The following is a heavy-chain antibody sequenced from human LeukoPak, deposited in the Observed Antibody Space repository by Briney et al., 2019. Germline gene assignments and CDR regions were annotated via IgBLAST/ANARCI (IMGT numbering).Heavy chain of an antibody. V-gene: IGHV4-34*01. CDR3: ARGRYERYCSSTSCYTEYSSSGRRGRFFDY. CDR2: INHSGST. CDR1: GGSFSGYY. J-gene: IGHJ4*02. D-gene: IGHD2-2*02. Sequence: SETLSLTCAVYGGSFSGYYWSWIRQPPGNRLEWIGEINHSGSTNYNPSLKSRVTISVDTSKNQFSLKLSSVTAADTAVYYCARGRYERYCSSTSCYTEYSSSGRRGRFFDYWGQGTLVTVSS.